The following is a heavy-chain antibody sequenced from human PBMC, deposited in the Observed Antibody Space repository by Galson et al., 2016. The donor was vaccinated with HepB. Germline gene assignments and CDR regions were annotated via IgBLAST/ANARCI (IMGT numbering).Heavy chain of an antibody. CDR3: TTVLSTASMSGWYDWGFDS. J-gene: IGHJ4*03. CDR1: GFTFTNAW. V-gene: IGHV3-15*07. CDR2: IKSKIDGGTV. Sequence: SLRLSCAASGFTFTNAWMNWVRQAPGKGLEWVGRIKSKIDGGTVDYAAPVKGRFTISGDDSKNTLYLQMTSLRTEDTAVYYCTTVLSTASMSGWYDWGFDSWGQGTTVTVSS. D-gene: IGHD6-19*01.